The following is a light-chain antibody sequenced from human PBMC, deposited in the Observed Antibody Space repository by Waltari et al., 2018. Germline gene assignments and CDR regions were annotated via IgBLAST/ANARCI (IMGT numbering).Light chain of an antibody. CDR3: QHYVRLPVS. CDR1: QSVSRS. Sequence: IVLTQSPGTLSVSPGERATLSCRASQSVSRSLAWYQQKPGQAPRLLIYGASSRATGVPGRFSGSGSGTDFSLTISRLEPEDFAVYYCQHYVRLPVSFGQGTKVEIK. J-gene: IGKJ1*01. V-gene: IGKV3-20*01. CDR2: GAS.